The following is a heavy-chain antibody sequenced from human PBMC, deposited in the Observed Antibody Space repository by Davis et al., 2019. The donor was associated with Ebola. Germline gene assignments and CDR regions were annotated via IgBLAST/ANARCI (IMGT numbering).Heavy chain of an antibody. CDR2: IYSGGYT. V-gene: IGHV3-66*02. Sequence: GGSLRLSCAASGFTVGNNYMNWVRQAPGKGLEWVSFIYSGGYTYYGDSVRGRFTISRDNSKNTVYLQMNSLRAEDTAVYYCAREELLTDAFDIWGQGTMVTVSS. J-gene: IGHJ3*02. CDR3: AREELLTDAFDI. CDR1: GFTVGNNY. D-gene: IGHD2-15*01.